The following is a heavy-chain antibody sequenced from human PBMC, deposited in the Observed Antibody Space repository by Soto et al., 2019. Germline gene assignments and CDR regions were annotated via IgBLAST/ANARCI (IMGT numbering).Heavy chain of an antibody. CDR3: ARSDGITGTEDAFDS. D-gene: IGHD1-20*01. J-gene: IGHJ3*02. Sequence: SETLSLTCTVSGGSISSSSYYWGWIRQPPGKGLEWIGSIYYSGSTYYNPSLKSRVTISVDTSKNQFSLKLSSVTAADTAVYYCARSDGITGTEDAFDSWGQGKMVPVSS. CDR2: IYYSGST. V-gene: IGHV4-39*01. CDR1: GGSISSSSYY.